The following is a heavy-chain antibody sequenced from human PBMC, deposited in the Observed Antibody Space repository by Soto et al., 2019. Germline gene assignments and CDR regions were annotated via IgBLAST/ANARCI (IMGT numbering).Heavy chain of an antibody. CDR1: GGTFSSYT. CDR3: AREAYYDFWSGYYRFDY. Sequence: SVKVSCKASGGTFSSYTISWVRQAPGQGLEWMGRIIPILGIANYAQKFQGRGTITADKSTSTAYMELSSLRSEDTAVYYCAREAYYDFWSGYYRFDYWGQGTLVTVSS. CDR2: IIPILGIA. D-gene: IGHD3-3*01. J-gene: IGHJ4*02. V-gene: IGHV1-69*04.